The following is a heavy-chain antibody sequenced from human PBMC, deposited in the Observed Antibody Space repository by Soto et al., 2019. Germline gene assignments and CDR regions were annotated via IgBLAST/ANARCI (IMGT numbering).Heavy chain of an antibody. D-gene: IGHD2-8*01. V-gene: IGHV3-7*05. CDR2: INVDGSEN. Sequence: GGSLRLSCAASGFTFVNYWMNWVRQAPGKGLEWVANINVDGSENYFVDSVRGRFTISGDNAKKSVFLQMNSLRAEDAAVYYCARDIMGGTFDIWGQGTMVTGS. CDR1: GFTFVNYW. CDR3: ARDIMGGTFDI. J-gene: IGHJ3*02.